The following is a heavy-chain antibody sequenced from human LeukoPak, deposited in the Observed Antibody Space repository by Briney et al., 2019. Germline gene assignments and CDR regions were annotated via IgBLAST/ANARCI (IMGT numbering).Heavy chain of an antibody. D-gene: IGHD1-26*01. CDR2: IYTSGST. J-gene: IGHJ3*02. CDR3: AREELLRAFDI. V-gene: IGHV4-61*02. CDR1: GGSISGGSYY. Sequence: SETLSLTCTVSGGSISGGSYYWNWIRQPAGKGLEWIGRIYTSGSTNYHPSLKSRVTISVDTSKNQFSLKLTSVTAADTAVYYCAREELLRAFDIWGQGTMVTVSS.